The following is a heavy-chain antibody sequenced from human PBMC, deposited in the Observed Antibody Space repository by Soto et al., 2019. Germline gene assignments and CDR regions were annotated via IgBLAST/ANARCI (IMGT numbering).Heavy chain of an antibody. CDR2: IVPIVGTS. Sequence: QVQLVQSGAEVRQPASSVKVSCKTSGGTFSSYAISWVRQAPGQGLEWMGGIVPIVGTSTYAQKFQGRVTIHADASTSTAYMELSSLISDCRAVYYCVRVVASPGYPDYSGQGTLGTVCS. CDR3: VRVVASPGYPDY. V-gene: IGHV1-69*12. J-gene: IGHJ4*02. CDR1: GGTFSSYA. D-gene: IGHD5-18*01.